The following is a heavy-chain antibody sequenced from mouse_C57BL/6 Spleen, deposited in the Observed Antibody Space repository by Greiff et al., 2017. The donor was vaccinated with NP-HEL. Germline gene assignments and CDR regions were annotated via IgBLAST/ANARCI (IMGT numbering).Heavy chain of an antibody. CDR3: ARSVYYSNYPFAY. Sequence: QVQLQQSGPELVKPGASVKISCKASGYAFSSSWMNWVKQRPGKGLEWIGRIYPGDGDTNYNGKFKGKATLTADKSSSTAYMQLSSLTSEDSAFYFCARSVYYSNYPFAYWGQGTLVTVSA. CDR2: IYPGDGDT. V-gene: IGHV1-82*01. D-gene: IGHD2-5*01. CDR1: GYAFSSSW. J-gene: IGHJ3*01.